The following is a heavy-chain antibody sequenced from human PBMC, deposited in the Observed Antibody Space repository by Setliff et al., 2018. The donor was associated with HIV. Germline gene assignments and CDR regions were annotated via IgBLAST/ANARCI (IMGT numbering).Heavy chain of an antibody. Sequence: SXTLSXXXTVSGGSSSSGSYHWTWIRQPAGKGLEWIGHIYTTGSTNYNPSLKRXXXXSVDTSKNQLSLKLNSVTAADTAVSYCAKDETPFAFSIHWGQGTLVTVSS. J-gene: IGHJ4*02. CDR3: AKDETPFAFSIH. CDR1: GGSSSSGSYH. D-gene: IGHD3-3*02. V-gene: IGHV4-61*09. CDR2: IYTTGST.